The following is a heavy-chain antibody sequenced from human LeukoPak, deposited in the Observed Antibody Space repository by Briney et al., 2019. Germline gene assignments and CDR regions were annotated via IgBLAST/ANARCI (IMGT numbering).Heavy chain of an antibody. Sequence: TSETLSLTCTVSGGSISSYYWSWIRQPPGKGLEWIGYIYYSGSTNYNPSLKSRVTISVDTSKNQFSLKLSSVAAADTAVYYCASGRFWSGYYYYGMDVWGQGTTVTVSS. J-gene: IGHJ6*02. CDR3: ASGRFWSGYYYYGMDV. CDR2: IYYSGST. V-gene: IGHV4-59*01. D-gene: IGHD3-3*01. CDR1: GGSISSYY.